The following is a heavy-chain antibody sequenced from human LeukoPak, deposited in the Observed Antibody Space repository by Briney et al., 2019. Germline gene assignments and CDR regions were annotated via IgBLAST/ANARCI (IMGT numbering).Heavy chain of an antibody. CDR2: LSRGGSTT. V-gene: IGHV3-23*01. D-gene: IGHD2-15*01. J-gene: IGHJ4*02. CDR3: ARQQRIRHCSEGVGTEGSYFDY. CDR1: GFACNMFA. Sequence: GGSLRLSCAGTGFACNMFAIDWVRQAPGKGLEWVSGLSRGGSTTNYADSVKGRFTISRDKSQNSVFLQLNSLRPEDTAVYYCARQQRIRHCSEGVGTEGSYFDYWGQGTLVTVSS.